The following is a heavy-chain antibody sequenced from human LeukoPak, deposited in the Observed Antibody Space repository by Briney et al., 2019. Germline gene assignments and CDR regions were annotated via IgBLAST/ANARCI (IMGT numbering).Heavy chain of an antibody. CDR2: IYESGST. J-gene: IGHJ4*02. Sequence: LETLSLTCAVSGYSISSGHYWGWIRQPPGKGLEWIGIIYESGSTYYNPSLKSRVTISVDTSKNQFSLKLSSVTATDTAVYYCAREGGGTYSFDYWGQGTLVAVSS. D-gene: IGHD1-26*01. V-gene: IGHV4-38-2*02. CDR1: GYSISSGHY. CDR3: AREGGGTYSFDY.